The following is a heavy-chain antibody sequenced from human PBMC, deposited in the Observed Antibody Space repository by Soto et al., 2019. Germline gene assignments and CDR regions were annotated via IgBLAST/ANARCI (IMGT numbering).Heavy chain of an antibody. V-gene: IGHV3-9*01. J-gene: IGHJ4*02. CDR3: AKDYGSGSYYYFDY. D-gene: IGHD3-10*01. CDR2: ISWNSGTI. Sequence: GGSLRLSCAASGFTFDDYAMHWVRQAPGKDLEWVSGISWNSGTIAYADSVKGRFTISRDNAKNSLYLQMNSLRAEDTALYYCAKDYGSGSYYYFDYWGQGTLVTVSS. CDR1: GFTFDDYA.